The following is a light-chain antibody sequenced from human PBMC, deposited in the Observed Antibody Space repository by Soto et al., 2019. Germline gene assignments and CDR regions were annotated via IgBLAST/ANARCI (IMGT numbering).Light chain of an antibody. CDR2: KAS. CDR1: QSISSW. Sequence: DIQMTQSPSTLSASVGDRVTITCRASQSISSWSAWYQQKPGKAPKLLIYKASSLESGVPSRFSGSGSGTEFPLTISSLQPDDFATYYCQQYNSYRTFGQGTKVDIK. CDR3: QQYNSYRT. V-gene: IGKV1-5*03. J-gene: IGKJ1*01.